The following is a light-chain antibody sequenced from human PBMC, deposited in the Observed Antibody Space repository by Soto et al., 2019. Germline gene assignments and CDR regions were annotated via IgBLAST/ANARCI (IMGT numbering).Light chain of an antibody. CDR2: DVS. CDR3: CSYAVRDTFFV. Sequence: QSVLTQPRSVSGSPGQSVIISCTGTSTDVGAYDYVSWYQQHPGKAPKLVIYDVSKRPSGVPARFSGSKSGNMASLTISGLQAEDEADYFCCSYAVRDTFFVFGTGTKVTVL. J-gene: IGLJ1*01. V-gene: IGLV2-11*01. CDR1: STDVGAYDY.